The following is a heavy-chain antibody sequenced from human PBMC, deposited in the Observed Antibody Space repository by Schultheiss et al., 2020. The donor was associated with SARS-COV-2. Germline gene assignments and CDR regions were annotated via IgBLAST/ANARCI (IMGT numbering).Heavy chain of an antibody. V-gene: IGHV1-2*04. J-gene: IGHJ4*02. Sequence: ASVKVSCKASGYTFTNYGISWVRQAPGQGLEWMGWINPDSGDTKCAQKFQGWVTLTRDTSISTAYMDLRRLTSDDTAVYYCARLGDLDFWGQGTLVTVSS. CDR3: ARLGDLDF. CDR2: INPDSGDT. D-gene: IGHD3-16*01. CDR1: GYTFTNYG.